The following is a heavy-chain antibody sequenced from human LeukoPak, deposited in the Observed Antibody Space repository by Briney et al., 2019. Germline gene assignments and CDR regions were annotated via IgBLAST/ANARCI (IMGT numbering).Heavy chain of an antibody. J-gene: IGHJ4*02. CDR3: ARMEMATYYFDY. CDR2: IYYSGST. CDR1: GGSISSYY. V-gene: IGHV4-59*01. D-gene: IGHD5-24*01. Sequence: SETLSLTCTVSGGSISSYYWSWIRQPPGKGLEWIGYIYYSGSTNYNPSLKSRVTISVDTSKNQFSLKLSSVTAADTAVYYCARMEMATYYFDYWGQGTLVTVSS.